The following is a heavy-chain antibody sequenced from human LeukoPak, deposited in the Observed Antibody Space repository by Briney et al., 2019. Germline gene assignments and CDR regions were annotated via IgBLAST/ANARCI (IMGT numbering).Heavy chain of an antibody. CDR2: ISSSGSYI. D-gene: IGHD3-9*01. CDR3: ARDVLTGYPTHHFHY. J-gene: IGHJ4*02. Sequence: GGSLRLSCAASGFTFSSYSMNWVRQAPGKGLEWVSSISSSGSYIYYADSVKGRFTISRDNAKNSLYLQMNSLRAEDTAVYYCARDVLTGYPTHHFHYWGQGTLVTVSS. CDR1: GFTFSSYS. V-gene: IGHV3-21*01.